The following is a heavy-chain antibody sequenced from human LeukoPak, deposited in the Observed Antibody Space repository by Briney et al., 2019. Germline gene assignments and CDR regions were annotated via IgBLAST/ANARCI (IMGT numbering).Heavy chain of an antibody. V-gene: IGHV3-53*01. J-gene: IGHJ3*02. D-gene: IGHD3-22*01. CDR3: ARDYYDSSAELDAFDI. CDR2: IYSGGST. CDR1: GFTVSSNY. Sequence: GGSLRLSCAASGFTVSSNYMSWVRLAPGKGLEWVSVIYSGGSTYYADSVKGRFTISRDNAKNSLYLQMNSLRAEDTAVYYCARDYYDSSAELDAFDIWGQGTMVTVSS.